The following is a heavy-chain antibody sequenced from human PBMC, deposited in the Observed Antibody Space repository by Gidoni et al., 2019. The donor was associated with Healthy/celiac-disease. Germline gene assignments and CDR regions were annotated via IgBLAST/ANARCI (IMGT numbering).Heavy chain of an antibody. CDR2: ISSSSSTI. D-gene: IGHD1-20*01. CDR1: GFTFSSYS. V-gene: IGHV3-48*02. Sequence: VQLVESGGGLLQPWGALSLSCAASGFTFSSYSMNWVRQAPGKGLEWVSYISSSSSTIYYADSVKGRFTISRDNAKNSLYLQMNSLRDEDTAVYYCASGDLRYIWGQGTLVTVSS. J-gene: IGHJ4*02. CDR3: ASGDLRYI.